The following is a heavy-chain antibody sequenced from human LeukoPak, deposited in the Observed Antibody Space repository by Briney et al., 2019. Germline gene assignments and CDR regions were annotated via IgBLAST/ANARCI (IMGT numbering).Heavy chain of an antibody. D-gene: IGHD5-18*01. V-gene: IGHV4-38-2*02. CDR3: ARGTAAMVFNWFDP. J-gene: IGHJ5*02. CDR2: IYHSGST. CDR1: GYSIRSDYY. Sequence: PSETLPLTCTVSGYSIRSDYYWGWIRQPPGKGLEWIGSIYHSGSTYYNPSLKSRVTISVDTSKNQFSLKLSSVTAADTAVYYCARGTAAMVFNWFDPWGQGTLVTVSS.